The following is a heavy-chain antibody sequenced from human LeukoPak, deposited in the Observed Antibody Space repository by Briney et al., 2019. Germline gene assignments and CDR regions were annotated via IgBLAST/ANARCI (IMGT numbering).Heavy chain of an antibody. CDR3: AREQGGYSGSADY. CDR1: GYTFSSYG. D-gene: IGHD5-12*01. J-gene: IGHJ4*02. Sequence: ASVKVTRKASGYTFSSYGINWVRQPPAQGLEWMGWISAYNGRTNYQQKFQGRVTITTDTSTTTTYMELRRLRSGDTGVYYCAREQGGYSGSADYWGEGNLVTVSP. CDR2: ISAYNGRT. V-gene: IGHV1-18*01.